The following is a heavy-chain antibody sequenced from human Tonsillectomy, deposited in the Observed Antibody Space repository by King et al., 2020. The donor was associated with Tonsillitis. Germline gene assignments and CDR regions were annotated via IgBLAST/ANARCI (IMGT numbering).Heavy chain of an antibody. J-gene: IGHJ5*02. CDR2: MNPKSGNT. V-gene: IGHV1-8*01. D-gene: IGHD3-3*01. Sequence: QLVQSGAEVKKPGASVKVSCKASGYTFTSYDINWVRQATGQGLEWMGWMNPKSGNTGYAQKFQGRVTMTRNTSISTAYMELSSLRSEDTAVYYCARRYDFWSVQEQIWFDAWGQGTLVTVSS. CDR3: ARRYDFWSVQEQIWFDA. CDR1: GYTFTSYD.